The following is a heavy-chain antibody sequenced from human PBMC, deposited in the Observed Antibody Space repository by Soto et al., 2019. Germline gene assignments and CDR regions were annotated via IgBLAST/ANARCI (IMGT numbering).Heavy chain of an antibody. D-gene: IGHD5-18*01. V-gene: IGHV3-23*01. CDR3: AKGSRRSGYSYGYYFDY. J-gene: IGHJ4*02. CDR2: ISGSGGST. CDR1: GFTFSSYA. Sequence: PGGSLRLSCAASGFTFSSYAMSWVRQAPGKGLEWVSAISGSGGSTYYADSVKGRFTISRDNSKNTLYLQMNSLRAEDTAVYYCAKGSRRSGYSYGYYFDYWGQGTLVTVS.